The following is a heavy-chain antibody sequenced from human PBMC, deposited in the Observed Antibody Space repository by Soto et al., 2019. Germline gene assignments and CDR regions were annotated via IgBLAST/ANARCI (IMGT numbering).Heavy chain of an antibody. J-gene: IGHJ4*02. CDR1: GFTFSSYG. D-gene: IGHD6-19*01. Sequence: QVQLVESGGGVVQPGRSLRLSCGASGFTFSSYGMHWVRQAPGKGLEWVAVIWYDGSNKYYADSVKGRFTISRDNSKNTLYLQMNSLRVEDTAVYYCARLRYSSGWLDYWGQGTLVTVSS. CDR3: ARLRYSSGWLDY. CDR2: IWYDGSNK. V-gene: IGHV3-33*01.